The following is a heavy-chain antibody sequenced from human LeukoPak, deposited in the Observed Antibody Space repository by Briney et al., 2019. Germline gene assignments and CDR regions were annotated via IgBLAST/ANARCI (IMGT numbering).Heavy chain of an antibody. Sequence: SVKVSCMASGFTFTSSAMQWVRQARGQRLEWIGWIVVGSGNTNYAQKFQERVTITRDMSTSTAYMELSSLRSEDTAVYYCSAVHYYHSSGTRRQFDPWGQGTLVTVSS. D-gene: IGHD3-22*01. CDR3: SAVHYYHSSGTRRQFDP. V-gene: IGHV1-58*02. J-gene: IGHJ5*02. CDR1: GFTFTSSA. CDR2: IVVGSGNT.